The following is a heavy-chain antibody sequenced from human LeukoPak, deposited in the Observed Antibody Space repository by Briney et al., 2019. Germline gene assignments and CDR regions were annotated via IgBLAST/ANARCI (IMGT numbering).Heavy chain of an antibody. CDR1: GGSFSGYY. V-gene: IGHV4-34*01. Sequence: PSETLSLTCAVYGGSFSGYYWSWIRQPPGKGLEWIGEINHSGSTNYNPSLKSRVTMSVDTSKNQFSLKLSSVTAADTAVYYCARVDTAFDYWGQGTLVTVSS. CDR3: ARVDTAFDY. J-gene: IGHJ4*02. D-gene: IGHD5-18*01. CDR2: INHSGST.